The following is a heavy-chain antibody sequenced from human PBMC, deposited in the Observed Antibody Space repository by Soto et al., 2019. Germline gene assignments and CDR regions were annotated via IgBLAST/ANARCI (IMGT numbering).Heavy chain of an antibody. CDR2: ISYSGTT. D-gene: IGHD3-3*01. J-gene: IGHJ4*02. Sequence: SETLSLTCTVSGGSLSRHYWSWIRRPPGMGLEWIASISYSGTTNYNSSLKSRVTISIDTSKNQFSLKFNSVTAADTAVYYCAREGYDFGPFNYWGQGALVTVPQ. CDR1: GGSLSRHY. CDR3: AREGYDFGPFNY. V-gene: IGHV4-59*11.